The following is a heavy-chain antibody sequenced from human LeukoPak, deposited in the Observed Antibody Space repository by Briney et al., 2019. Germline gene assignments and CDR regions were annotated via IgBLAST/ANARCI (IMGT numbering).Heavy chain of an antibody. CDR2: IPYDGSSK. V-gene: IGHV3-30*02. Sequence: GGSLRLSCSASGFTFSNDGMHWVRQIPGKGLEWVAFIPYDGSSKYYADSVKGRFAISRDNSKNTLYLEMNSLRADDTAVYYCANSPVSFYYYYMDVWGKGTTVIVSS. CDR1: GFTFSNDG. CDR3: ANSPVSFYYYYMDV. J-gene: IGHJ6*03. D-gene: IGHD1-14*01.